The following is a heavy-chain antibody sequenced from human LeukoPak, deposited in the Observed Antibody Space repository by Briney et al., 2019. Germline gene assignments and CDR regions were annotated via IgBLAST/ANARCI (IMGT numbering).Heavy chain of an antibody. D-gene: IGHD3-10*01. Sequence: SETLSLTCAVYGGSFSGYYWSWIRQPPGKGLEWIGEINHSGSTNYNPSLKSRVTISVDTSKNQFSLKLSSVTAADTAVYYCARGRGAYGFGELWNYYYYGMDVWGQGTTVTVSS. CDR2: INHSGST. V-gene: IGHV4-34*01. CDR3: ARGRGAYGFGELWNYYYYGMDV. CDR1: GGSFSGYY. J-gene: IGHJ6*02.